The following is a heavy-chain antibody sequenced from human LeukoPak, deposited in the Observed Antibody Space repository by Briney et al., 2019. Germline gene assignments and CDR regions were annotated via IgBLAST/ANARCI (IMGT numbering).Heavy chain of an antibody. CDR3: TLPWYSSSWQRYYYMDV. Sequence: PGGSLRLSCADSGFTFSNAWMSWVRQAPGKGLEWVGSIKSKTDGGTTDYAAPVKGRFTISRDDSKNTLYLQMNSLKTEDTAVYYCTLPWYSSSWQRYYYMDVWGKGTTVTVSS. CDR2: IKSKTDGGTT. V-gene: IGHV3-15*01. CDR1: GFTFSNAW. J-gene: IGHJ6*03. D-gene: IGHD6-13*01.